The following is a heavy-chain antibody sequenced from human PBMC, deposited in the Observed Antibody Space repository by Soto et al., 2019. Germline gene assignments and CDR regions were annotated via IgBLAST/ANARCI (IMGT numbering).Heavy chain of an antibody. V-gene: IGHV4-39*01. J-gene: IGHJ6*02. D-gene: IGHD2-2*01. CDR1: GGSISSGPYS. CDR2: FHYSGRT. CDR3: ARLAGYGSGTNCYGHYGMDV. Sequence: SETLSLTCSVSGGSISSGPYSWGWIRQPPGKGLEWIGTFHYSGRTYYSPSLESRVTISVDTSKNQFSLKVSSVTAADTAVFYCARLAGYGSGTNCYGHYGMDVWGQGTTVTVAS.